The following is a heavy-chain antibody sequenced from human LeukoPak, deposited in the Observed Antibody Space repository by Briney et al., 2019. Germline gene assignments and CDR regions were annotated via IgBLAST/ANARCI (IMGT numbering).Heavy chain of an antibody. CDR1: GGSISSYY. V-gene: IGHV4-59*12. CDR2: IYYSGST. CDR3: ARETSYYYYYYMDV. Sequence: SETLSLTCTVSGGSISSYYWSWIRQPPGKGLEWIGYIYYSGSTNYNPSLKSRVTISVDTSKNQFSLKLSSVTAADTAVYYCARETSYYYYYYMDVWGKGTTVTISS. J-gene: IGHJ6*03.